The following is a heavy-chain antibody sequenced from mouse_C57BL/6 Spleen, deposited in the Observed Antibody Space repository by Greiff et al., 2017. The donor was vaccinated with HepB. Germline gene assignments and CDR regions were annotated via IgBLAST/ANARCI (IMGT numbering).Heavy chain of an antibody. J-gene: IGHJ2*01. Sequence: EVQLQESGPGLVKPSQSLSLTCSVTGYSITCGYYWNWIRQFPGNKLEWMGYISYDGSNNYNPSLKNRISITRDTSKNQFFLKLNSVTTEDTATYYCARMSYGNYGFDYWGQGTTLTVSS. V-gene: IGHV3-6*01. CDR2: ISYDGSN. D-gene: IGHD2-1*01. CDR3: ARMSYGNYGFDY. CDR1: GYSITCGYY.